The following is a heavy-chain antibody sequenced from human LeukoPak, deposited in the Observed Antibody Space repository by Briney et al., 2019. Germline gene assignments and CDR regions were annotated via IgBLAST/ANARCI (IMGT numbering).Heavy chain of an antibody. CDR3: ARDSFSKGFYYYYYMDV. D-gene: IGHD2/OR15-2a*01. V-gene: IGHV1-18*01. Sequence: EASVKVSCKASGYTFTSYDINWVRQATGQGLEWMGWISAYNGNTNYAQKLQGRVTMTTDTSTSTAYMELRSLRSDDTAVYYCARDSFSKGFYYYYYMDVWGKGTTVTVSS. J-gene: IGHJ6*03. CDR2: ISAYNGNT. CDR1: GYTFTSYD.